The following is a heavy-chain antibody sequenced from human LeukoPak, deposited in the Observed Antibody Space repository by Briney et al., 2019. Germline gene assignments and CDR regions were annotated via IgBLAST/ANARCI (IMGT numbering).Heavy chain of an antibody. CDR3: ARSIPYGTTWYGRSDY. D-gene: IGHD6-13*01. Sequence: GSLRLSCAASGFTFSDYYMSWIRQAPGKGLEWVSYISSSSSYTNYADSVKGRFTISRDNAKNSLYLQMNSLRAEDTAIYYCARSIPYGTTWYGRSDYWGQGTLVTVSS. CDR1: GFTFSDYY. V-gene: IGHV3-11*03. CDR2: ISSSSSYT. J-gene: IGHJ4*02.